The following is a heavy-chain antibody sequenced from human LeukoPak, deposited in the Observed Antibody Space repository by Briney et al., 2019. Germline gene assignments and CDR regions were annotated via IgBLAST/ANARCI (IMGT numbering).Heavy chain of an antibody. Sequence: SETLSLTCTVSGYSISSGYYWGWIRQPPGKGLEWIGSIYHSGSTYYNPSLKSRVTISVDTSKNQFSLKLSSVTAADTAVYYCAREDPSNYGTFDYWGQGTLVTVSS. CDR1: GYSISSGYY. V-gene: IGHV4-38-2*02. CDR3: AREDPSNYGTFDY. J-gene: IGHJ4*02. D-gene: IGHD4/OR15-4a*01. CDR2: IYHSGST.